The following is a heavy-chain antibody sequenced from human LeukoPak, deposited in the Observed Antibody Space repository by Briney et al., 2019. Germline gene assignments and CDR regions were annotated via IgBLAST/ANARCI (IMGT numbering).Heavy chain of an antibody. CDR3: AKDSSGYLFDY. Sequence: GGSLRLSCAASGFTFSSYSMNWVRQAPGKGLEWVSSISSSSSYIYSADSVKGRFTISRDNAKNSLYLQMNSLRAEDTAVYYCAKDSSGYLFDYWGQGTLVTVSS. V-gene: IGHV3-21*01. CDR2: ISSSSSYI. D-gene: IGHD3-22*01. CDR1: GFTFSSYS. J-gene: IGHJ4*02.